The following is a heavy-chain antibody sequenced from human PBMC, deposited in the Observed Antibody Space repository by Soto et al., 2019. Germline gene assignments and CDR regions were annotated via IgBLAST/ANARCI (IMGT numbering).Heavy chain of an antibody. V-gene: IGHV4-59*01. D-gene: IGHD2-21*02. CDR1: GGSISSYY. CDR2: IYYSGST. CDR3: ASSPAPAYCGGDCYSPFDY. J-gene: IGHJ4*02. Sequence: PSETLSLTCTVSGGSISSYYWSWIRQPPGKGLEWIGYIYYSGSTNYNPSLKSRVTISVDTSRNQFSLKLSSVTAADTAVYYCASSPAPAYCGGDCYSPFDYWGQRTPVTVSS.